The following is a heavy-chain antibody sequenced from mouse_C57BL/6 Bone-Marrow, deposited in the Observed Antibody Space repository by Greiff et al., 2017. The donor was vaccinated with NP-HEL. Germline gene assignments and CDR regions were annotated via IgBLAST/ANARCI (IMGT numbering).Heavy chain of an antibody. V-gene: IGHV1-81*01. Sequence: VQLVESGAELARPGASVKLSCKASGYTFTSYGISWVKQRTGQGLEWIGEIYPRSGNTYYNEKFKGKATLTVDTSSSTAYMQLSSLTSEDSAVYYCARGGYYGSSPAWFAYWGQGTLVTVSA. CDR3: ARGGYYGSSPAWFAY. D-gene: IGHD1-1*01. CDR1: GYTFTSYG. CDR2: IYPRSGNT. J-gene: IGHJ3*01.